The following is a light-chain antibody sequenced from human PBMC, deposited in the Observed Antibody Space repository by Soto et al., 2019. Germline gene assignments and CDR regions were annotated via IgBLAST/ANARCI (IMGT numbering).Light chain of an antibody. V-gene: IGLV2-14*01. CDR2: EVS. J-gene: IGLJ3*02. CDR1: SSDGGGDNY. Sequence: QSALTQPASVSGSPGQSITISCTGTSSDGGGDNYFSWYQQHPGQAPKVMIYEVSNRPSGVSNRFSGSKSGNTASLTISGLQAEDEADYYCSSYTSSSPLVFGGGTQLTVL. CDR3: SSYTSSSPLV.